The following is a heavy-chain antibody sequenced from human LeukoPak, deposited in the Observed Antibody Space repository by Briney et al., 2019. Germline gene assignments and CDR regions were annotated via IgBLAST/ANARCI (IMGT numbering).Heavy chain of an antibody. Sequence: GESLKISCKGSGYSFTSYWIGWVRQMPGKGLEWMGIIYPGDSDTRYSPSFQGQVTIPADKSISTAYLQWSSLKASDTAMYYCARRGGSYPRAENWFDPWGQGTLVTVSS. V-gene: IGHV5-51*01. CDR2: IYPGDSDT. J-gene: IGHJ5*02. CDR1: GYSFTSYW. CDR3: ARRGGSYPRAENWFDP. D-gene: IGHD1-26*01.